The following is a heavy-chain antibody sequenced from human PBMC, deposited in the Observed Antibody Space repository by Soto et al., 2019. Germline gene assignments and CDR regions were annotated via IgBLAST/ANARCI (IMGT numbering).Heavy chain of an antibody. J-gene: IGHJ6*03. CDR3: ASVLRDYYYYTMDV. D-gene: IGHD6-6*01. CDR2: IYHSGST. CDR1: SGSISSNNW. V-gene: IGHV4-4*02. Sequence: QVQLQESGPGLVKPSGTLSLTCAVSSGSISSNNWWSWVRQPPGKGLEWIGEIYHSGSTNYSPSLKSRVAILVDQSKSQSALKLSSVTAADTAVYYCASVLRDYYYYTMDVWGKGTTVTVSS.